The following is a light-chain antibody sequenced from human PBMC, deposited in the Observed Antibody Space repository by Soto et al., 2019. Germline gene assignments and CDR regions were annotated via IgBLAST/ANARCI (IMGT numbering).Light chain of an antibody. Sequence: EIVMTQSPATLSVSPGERATLSCRASQSVSSNLAWYQQKPGQAPRLLIYGASTRATGIPATFSGSGSGAEFTLTISSLQSEDFAVYSCQQYNNWPPTFGQGTKVEI. V-gene: IGKV3-15*01. CDR2: GAS. CDR1: QSVSSN. CDR3: QQYNNWPPT. J-gene: IGKJ1*01.